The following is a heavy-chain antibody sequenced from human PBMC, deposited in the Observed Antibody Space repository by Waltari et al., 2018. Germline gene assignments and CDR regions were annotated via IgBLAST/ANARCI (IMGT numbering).Heavy chain of an antibody. Sequence: EVQLVESGGGLVQPGGSLRLSCAAAGLTFSSDWMTWVRQAPGKGLVWASRIRGDGSSTTYADSVKGRFTISRDNAKNTLYLQMNSLRAEDTAVYYCARGGDSGLGGPLLVWGQGTLVTVSS. J-gene: IGHJ4*02. CDR3: ARGGDSGLGGPLLV. CDR2: IRGDGSST. D-gene: IGHD4-17*01. V-gene: IGHV3-74*01. CDR1: GLTFSSDW.